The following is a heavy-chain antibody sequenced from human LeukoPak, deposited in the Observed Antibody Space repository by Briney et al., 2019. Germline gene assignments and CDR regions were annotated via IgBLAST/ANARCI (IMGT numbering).Heavy chain of an antibody. J-gene: IGHJ4*02. V-gene: IGHV4-59*01. D-gene: IGHD1-26*01. CDR2: IHYSGST. CDR3: AKFRGSVAFLDY. CDR1: GGSISTYY. Sequence: SETLSHTCTVSGGSISTYYWSWIRQPPGKGLEWIAYIHYSGSTNYNPSLKSRVTISVDTSKKHLSLKLSSVTAADTAVYYCAKFRGSVAFLDYCGQGNLVTVSS.